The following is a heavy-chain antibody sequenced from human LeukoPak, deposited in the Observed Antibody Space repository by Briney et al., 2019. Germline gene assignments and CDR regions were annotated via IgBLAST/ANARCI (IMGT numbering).Heavy chain of an antibody. D-gene: IGHD2-15*01. CDR1: GFTFSNYA. CDR2: INDNGDRT. V-gene: IGHV3-64D*06. Sequence: PGGSLRLSCSASGFTFSNYAMHWVRQAPGQGLEYVSAINDNGDRTYYADSVKGRFTISRDNSKNTLYLQMSSLRTEDTAVYYCVRIFCSGGSCFYRDYWGQGTLVTVSS. CDR3: VRIFCSGGSCFYRDY. J-gene: IGHJ4*02.